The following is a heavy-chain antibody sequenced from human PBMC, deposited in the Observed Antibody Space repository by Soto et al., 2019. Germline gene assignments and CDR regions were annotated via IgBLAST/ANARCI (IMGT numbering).Heavy chain of an antibody. CDR3: AKGPSLWEQLDRQGGWFDP. V-gene: IGHV3-9*01. J-gene: IGHJ5*02. CDR1: GFTFDDYA. Sequence: DVQLVESGGGLVQPGRSLRLSCAASGFTFDDYAMHWVRQAPGKGLEWVSGISWNSGSLGYADSVKGRFTISRDNAKNALYLQMNSLRAEDTALYYCAKGPSLWEQLDRQGGWFDPWGQGTLVTVSS. CDR2: ISWNSGSL. D-gene: IGHD6-6*01.